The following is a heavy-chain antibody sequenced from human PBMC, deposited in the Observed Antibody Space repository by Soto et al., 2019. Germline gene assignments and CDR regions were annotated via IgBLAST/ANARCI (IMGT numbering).Heavy chain of an antibody. CDR1: GYTFTSYD. Sequence: ASVKVSCKASGYTFTSYDINWVRQATGQGLEWMGWMNPNSGNTGYAQKFQGRVTMTTDTSTSTAYMELRSLRSDDTAVYYCARASGVVVTAILDYWGQGTLVTVSS. CDR2: MNPNSGNT. J-gene: IGHJ4*02. D-gene: IGHD2-21*02. CDR3: ARASGVVVTAILDY. V-gene: IGHV1-8*01.